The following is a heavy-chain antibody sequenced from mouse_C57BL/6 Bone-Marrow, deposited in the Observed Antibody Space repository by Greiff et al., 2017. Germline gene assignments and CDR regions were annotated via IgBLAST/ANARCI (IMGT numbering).Heavy chain of an antibody. Sequence: QVQLKESGPGLVAPSQSLSISCTVSGFSLTSYGVDWVRQSPGKGLEWLGVIWGVGSTNNNSALKSSMSISKDNSKSQVFLKMNSLQTDDTARYCCASRGYDYDGVMDYWGQGTSVTVSS. J-gene: IGHJ4*01. V-gene: IGHV2-6*01. CDR1: GFSLTSYG. CDR3: ASRGYDYDGVMDY. D-gene: IGHD2-4*01. CDR2: IWGVGST.